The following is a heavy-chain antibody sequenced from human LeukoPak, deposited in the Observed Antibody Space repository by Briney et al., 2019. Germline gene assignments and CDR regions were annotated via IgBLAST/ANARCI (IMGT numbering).Heavy chain of an antibody. J-gene: IGHJ4*02. CDR3: AKGGSSWSYYFDY. V-gene: IGHV3-23*01. CDR1: RFXFSNYA. D-gene: IGHD6-13*01. Sequence: GGSLRLSCAASRFXFSNYAITWVRQTPGKGLEWVSAISASAGTTYYADSVKGRFTISRDNSKNTLYLQMNSLRVDDTALYYCAKGGSSWSYYFDYWGQGTLVTVSS. CDR2: ISASAGTT.